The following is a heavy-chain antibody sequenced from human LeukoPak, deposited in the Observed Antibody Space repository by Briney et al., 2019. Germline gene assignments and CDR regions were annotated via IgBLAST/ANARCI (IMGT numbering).Heavy chain of an antibody. Sequence: GASVKVSCKVSGYTLTELSMHWVRQAPGKGLEWMGGFDPEDGETIYAQKFQGRVTMTEDTSTDTAYMELSSLRSEDTAVYYCATAPPKLELLSLFDYWGQGTLVTVSS. CDR2: FDPEDGET. CDR3: ATAPPKLELLSLFDY. CDR1: GYTLTELS. V-gene: IGHV1-24*01. D-gene: IGHD1-7*01. J-gene: IGHJ4*02.